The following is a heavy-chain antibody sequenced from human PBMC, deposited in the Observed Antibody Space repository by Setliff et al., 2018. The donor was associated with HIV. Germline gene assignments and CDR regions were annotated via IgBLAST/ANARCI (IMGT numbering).Heavy chain of an antibody. J-gene: IGHJ6*03. CDR3: ARNYYDSSGYRHYYYYYYTDV. V-gene: IGHV1-2*06. D-gene: IGHD3-22*01. CDR2: INPNSGGT. Sequence: ASVKVSCKASGYTFTGYYMHWVRQAPGQGLEWMGRINPNSGGTNYAQKFQGRVTMTRDTSISTAYMELSRLRSDDTAVYYCARNYYDSSGYRHYYYYYYTDVCGKGTTVTVSS. CDR1: GYTFTGYY.